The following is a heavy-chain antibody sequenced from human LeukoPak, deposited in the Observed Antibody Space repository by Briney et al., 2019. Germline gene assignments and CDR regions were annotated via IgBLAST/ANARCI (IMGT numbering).Heavy chain of an antibody. D-gene: IGHD5-18*01. CDR2: ISSSGSTI. CDR3: ARDGRYSYGYYYYYYMDV. Sequence: PGGSLRLSCAASGFTFSDYYMSWIRQAPGKGLEWVSYISSSGSTIYYADSVKGRFTISRDNAKNSLYLQMNSLRAEDTAVYYCARDGRYSYGYYYYYYMDVWGKGTTVTVSS. J-gene: IGHJ6*03. V-gene: IGHV3-11*04. CDR1: GFTFSDYY.